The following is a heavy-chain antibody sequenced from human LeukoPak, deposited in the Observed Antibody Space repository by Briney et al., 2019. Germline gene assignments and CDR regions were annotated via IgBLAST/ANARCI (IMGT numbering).Heavy chain of an antibody. V-gene: IGHV3-23*01. D-gene: IGHD3-22*01. J-gene: IGHJ4*02. CDR3: ATRTYYYDSSGYYFGY. CDR2: ISGSGGST. CDR1: GFTFSSYA. Sequence: GGSLRLSCAASGFTFSSYAMSWFRQAPGKGLEWVSAISGSGGSTYYADSVKGRFTISRDNSKNTLYLQMNSLRAEDTAVYYCATRTYYYDSSGYYFGYWGQGTLVTVSS.